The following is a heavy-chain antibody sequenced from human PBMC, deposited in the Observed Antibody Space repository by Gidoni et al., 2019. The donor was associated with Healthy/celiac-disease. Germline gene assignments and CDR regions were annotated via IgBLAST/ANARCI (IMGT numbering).Heavy chain of an antibody. V-gene: IGHV3-21*01. CDR2: ISSSSSYI. Sequence: EVQLVESGGGLVKPGGSLRLSCAASGFTFSSYSMNWVRQAPGKGLEWVSSISSSSSYIYYADSVKGRFTISRDNAKNSLYLQMNSLRAEDTAVYYCARDHSGIRGGFDYWGQGTLVTVSS. D-gene: IGHD1-26*01. J-gene: IGHJ4*02. CDR3: ARDHSGIRGGFDY. CDR1: GFTFSSYS.